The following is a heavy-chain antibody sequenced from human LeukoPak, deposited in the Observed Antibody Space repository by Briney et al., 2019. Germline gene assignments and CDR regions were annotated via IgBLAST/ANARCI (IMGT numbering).Heavy chain of an antibody. J-gene: IGHJ5*02. CDR2: ISSSSSYI. CDR1: GGSISSSS. Sequence: ETLSLTCTVSGGSISSSSYYWGWIRQAPGKGLEWVSSISSSSSYIYYADSVKGRFTISRDNAKNSLYLQMNSLRAEDTAVYYCARGASTGISWGQGTLVTVSS. CDR3: ARGASTGIS. V-gene: IGHV3-21*01. D-gene: IGHD6-13*01.